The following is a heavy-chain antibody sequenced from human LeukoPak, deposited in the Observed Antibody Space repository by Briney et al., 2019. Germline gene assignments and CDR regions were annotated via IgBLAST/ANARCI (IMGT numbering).Heavy chain of an antibody. CDR3: TTGPGNSGF. CDR1: GLTFDNAR. V-gene: IGHV3-15*01. Sequence: GGSLRLSCVVSGLTFDNARMSWVRQAPGKGLEWVGRIKSKNVGETTEYAAPVQGRFTISRDDSKNTVYLQMSSLKTEDTAVYYCTTGPGNSGFWGQGTLVTVSS. D-gene: IGHD4-23*01. CDR2: IKSKNVGETT. J-gene: IGHJ4*02.